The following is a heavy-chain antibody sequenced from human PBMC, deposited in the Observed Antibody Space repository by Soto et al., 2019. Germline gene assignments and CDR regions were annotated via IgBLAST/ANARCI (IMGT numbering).Heavy chain of an antibody. CDR2: ISYDGTNK. V-gene: IGHV3-30-3*01. Sequence: GGSLRLSCAASGFSFSISPMHWVRRAPGKGPEWVALISYDGTNKFYADSVKGRFTISRDNSKSTLYLQVDSLRPEDAAVYYCARDPKTSGGQNWAFNYFDSWGQGTLVTVSS. J-gene: IGHJ4*02. CDR1: GFSFSISP. CDR3: ARDPKTSGGQNWAFNYFDS. D-gene: IGHD7-27*01.